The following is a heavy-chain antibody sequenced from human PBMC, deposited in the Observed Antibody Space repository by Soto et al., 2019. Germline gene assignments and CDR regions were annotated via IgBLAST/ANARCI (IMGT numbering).Heavy chain of an antibody. Sequence: QVQLQESGPGLVKPSETLSLTCTVSGGSISSYYWSWIRQPPGKGLEWIGYIYYSGSTNYNPSLKSRVTISVDTSKNQFSLKLSSVTAADPAVYYCATLTRRDGYNFDYWGQGTLVTVSS. J-gene: IGHJ4*02. CDR2: IYYSGST. CDR3: ATLTRRDGYNFDY. D-gene: IGHD5-12*01. V-gene: IGHV4-59*01. CDR1: GGSISSYY.